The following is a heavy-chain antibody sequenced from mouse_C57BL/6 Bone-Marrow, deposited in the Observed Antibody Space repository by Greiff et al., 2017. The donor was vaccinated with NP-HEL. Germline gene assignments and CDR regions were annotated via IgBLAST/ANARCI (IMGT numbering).Heavy chain of an antibody. CDR2: SRNKANDYTT. Sequence: EVKLVESGGGLVQSGRSLRLSCATSGFTFSDFYMEWVRQAPGKGLEWIAASRNKANDYTTEYSASVKGRFIVSRDTSQSILYLQMNALRAEDTASYYCARDAEYGSSYWYCDVWGTGTTVTVSS. J-gene: IGHJ1*03. CDR3: ARDAEYGSSYWYCDV. CDR1: GFTFSDFY. D-gene: IGHD1-1*01. V-gene: IGHV7-1*01.